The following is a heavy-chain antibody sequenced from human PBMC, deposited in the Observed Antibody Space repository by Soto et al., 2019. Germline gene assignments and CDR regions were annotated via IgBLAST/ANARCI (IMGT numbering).Heavy chain of an antibody. J-gene: IGHJ4*02. V-gene: IGHV3-7*01. D-gene: IGHD1-26*01. Sequence: EVQLGESGGGLVQPGGSLRLSCAASGFTFSTYWMSWVRQAPGKGLEWVANIKHDGSDKYYVDSVKGRFTISRDNAKSSLFLQMNSLRAEDTAVYYCARDCGTVGAPRPWIWVQGTLVTVSS. CDR1: GFTFSTYW. CDR2: IKHDGSDK. CDR3: ARDCGTVGAPRPWI.